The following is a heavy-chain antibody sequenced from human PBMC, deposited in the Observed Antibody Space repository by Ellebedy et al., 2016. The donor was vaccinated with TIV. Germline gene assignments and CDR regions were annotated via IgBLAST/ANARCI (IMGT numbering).Heavy chain of an antibody. Sequence: PGGSLRLSCATSGFTFSNYAVHWIRQAPGKGLEWVAVISYDGSTNYYADSVKDRFTISRDNSKNTVYLQMNSLRGEETAVYYCARDSRVTTSYNYYGMDVWGQGTTVTVSS. V-gene: IGHV3-30-3*01. CDR3: ARDSRVTTSYNYYGMDV. CDR2: ISYDGSTN. J-gene: IGHJ6*02. CDR1: GFTFSNYA. D-gene: IGHD4-17*01.